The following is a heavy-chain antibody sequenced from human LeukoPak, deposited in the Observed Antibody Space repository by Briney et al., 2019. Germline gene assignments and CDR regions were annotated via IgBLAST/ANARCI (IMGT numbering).Heavy chain of an antibody. D-gene: IGHD3-3*01. J-gene: IGHJ5*02. Sequence: GGSLRLSCAASGFTFSSSGMNWVRRAPGKGLEWVSYISSSSTTIYYAHSVKGRFTISRDNARNSLYLQMNSLRAEDTAVYYCARDPLRFLEWLGWFDPWGQGTLVTVSS. CDR3: ARDPLRFLEWLGWFDP. CDR1: GFTFSSSG. CDR2: ISSSSTTI. V-gene: IGHV3-48*04.